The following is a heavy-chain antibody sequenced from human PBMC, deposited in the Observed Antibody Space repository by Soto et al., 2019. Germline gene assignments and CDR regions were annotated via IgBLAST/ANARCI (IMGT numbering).Heavy chain of an antibody. V-gene: IGHV3-23*01. CDR1: GFTFNNYA. CDR3: AKSEWELLNWFDP. D-gene: IGHD1-26*01. Sequence: EVQLLESGGGLVQPGGSLRLSCAASGFTFNNYAMNWVRQAPGKGLEWVSTISGSGGSTYYADSVEGRFTISRDNSKNTLYLQMNSLRAEDTAVYYCAKSEWELLNWFDPWGQGTLVTVSS. CDR2: ISGSGGST. J-gene: IGHJ5*02.